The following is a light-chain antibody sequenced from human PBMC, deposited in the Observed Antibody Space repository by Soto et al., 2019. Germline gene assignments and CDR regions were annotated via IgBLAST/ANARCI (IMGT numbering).Light chain of an antibody. CDR2: DAS. CDR1: HSVGRS. CDR3: QQRSNWPLT. Sequence: EIVLTQSPATLSLSPGGTATLSCRASHSVGRSLAWYQQKPGQAPRLLIYDASNRATGIPARFSGSGSGTDFTLTIGSLESEDFVVYYCQQRSNWPLTFGGGTKVEIK. J-gene: IGKJ4*01. V-gene: IGKV3-11*01.